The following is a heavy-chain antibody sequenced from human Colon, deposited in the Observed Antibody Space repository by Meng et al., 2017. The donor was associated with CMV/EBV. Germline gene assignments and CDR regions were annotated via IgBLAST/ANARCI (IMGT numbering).Heavy chain of an antibody. J-gene: IGHJ4*02. Sequence: QNTCKESAPKPVKPKQTLTLTCTFSGFSLSTIGMGVGWIRQPPGKALEWLGVIYWDDDKRYSPSLKSRLTITKDTSKNQVVLTMTNLDPLDTATYYCAHRPYGSGSYFFDYWGQGTLVTVSS. V-gene: IGHV2-5*02. D-gene: IGHD3-10*01. CDR3: AHRPYGSGSYFFDY. CDR1: GFSLSTIGMG. CDR2: IYWDDDK.